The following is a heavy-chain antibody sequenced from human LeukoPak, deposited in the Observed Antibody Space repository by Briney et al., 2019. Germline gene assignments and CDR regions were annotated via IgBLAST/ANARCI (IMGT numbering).Heavy chain of an antibody. V-gene: IGHV3-30-3*01. CDR2: ISYDGSNK. CDR3: ARETGSAVGSTDFGY. CDR1: GFTFSSYA. J-gene: IGHJ4*02. Sequence: GGSLRLSCAASGFTFSSYAMHWVRQAPGKGLEWVAVISYDGSNKYYADSVKGRFTISRDNSKNTLYLQMNSLRAEDTAVYYCARETGSAVGSTDFGYWGQGTLVTVSS. D-gene: IGHD4-17*01.